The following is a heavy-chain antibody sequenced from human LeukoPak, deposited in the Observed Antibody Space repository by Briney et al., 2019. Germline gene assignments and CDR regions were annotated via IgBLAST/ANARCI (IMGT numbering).Heavy chain of an antibody. D-gene: IGHD1-26*01. V-gene: IGHV1-18*01. Sequence: ASVKVSCKASGYTFTSYGISWVRQAPGQGLEWMGWISAYNGNTNYAQKLQGRVSMTTDTSTRTAYMELRSLRSDDTAVYYCARVRSGNYYWDYWGQGTLVTVFS. J-gene: IGHJ4*02. CDR1: GYTFTSYG. CDR3: ARVRSGNYYWDY. CDR2: ISAYNGNT.